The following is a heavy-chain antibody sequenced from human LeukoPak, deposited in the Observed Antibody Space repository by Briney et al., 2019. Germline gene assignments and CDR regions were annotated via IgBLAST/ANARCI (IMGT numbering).Heavy chain of an antibody. CDR1: GFTFSSYA. Sequence: GGSLRLSFAVSGFTFSSYAMNWVRQAPGKGLEWVSGISGSGGSTYYADSVKGRFTISRGNSKNTLYLQMNSLRAEDTAVYYCAKDDTPGKEWLEVIDYWGQGTLVTVSS. V-gene: IGHV3-23*01. J-gene: IGHJ4*02. D-gene: IGHD3-3*01. CDR2: ISGSGGST. CDR3: AKDDTPGKEWLEVIDY.